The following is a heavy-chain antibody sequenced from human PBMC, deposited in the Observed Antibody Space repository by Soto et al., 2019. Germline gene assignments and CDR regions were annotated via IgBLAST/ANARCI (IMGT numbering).Heavy chain of an antibody. V-gene: IGHV1-46*01. CDR2: INPSGGST. Sequence: GASVKVSCKASGYTFTSYYMHWVRQAPGQGLEWMGIINPSGGSTSYAQKFQGRVTMTRDTSTSTVYMELSSLRSEDTAVYYCARASDSSGYYYVGRAFDIWGQGTMVTVS. J-gene: IGHJ3*02. CDR3: ARASDSSGYYYVGRAFDI. D-gene: IGHD3-22*01. CDR1: GYTFTSYY.